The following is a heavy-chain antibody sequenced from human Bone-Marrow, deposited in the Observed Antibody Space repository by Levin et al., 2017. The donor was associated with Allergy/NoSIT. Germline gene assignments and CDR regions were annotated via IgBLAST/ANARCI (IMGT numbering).Heavy chain of an antibody. V-gene: IGHV3-48*01. CDR2: ISSSSSTI. CDR3: ARGGGSGRFAMDV. Sequence: GGSLRLSCVASGFTFSSYSMNWVRQAPGKGLEWVSYISSSSSTIYYADSVKGRFTISRDNAKNSLYLQMNSLRAEDTAVYYCARGGGSGRFAMDVWGKGTTVTVSS. J-gene: IGHJ6*03. D-gene: IGHD3-10*01. CDR1: GFTFSSYS.